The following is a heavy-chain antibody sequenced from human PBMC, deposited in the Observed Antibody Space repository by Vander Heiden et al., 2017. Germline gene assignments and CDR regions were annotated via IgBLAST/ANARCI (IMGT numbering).Heavy chain of an antibody. D-gene: IGHD2-15*01. CDR3: ARGNGGGNALDS. Sequence: QVQLVESGGGVVQPGRSLRLSCAASEFTFSTYGMHWVRQAPGKGLEWVAVSWYDGSNKYYADSVKGRFTISRDNSKNTLSLQMNSLRAEDTAVYYCARGNGGGNALDSWGQGTLVTVSS. CDR1: EFTFSTYG. J-gene: IGHJ4*02. V-gene: IGHV3-33*01. CDR2: SWYDGSNK.